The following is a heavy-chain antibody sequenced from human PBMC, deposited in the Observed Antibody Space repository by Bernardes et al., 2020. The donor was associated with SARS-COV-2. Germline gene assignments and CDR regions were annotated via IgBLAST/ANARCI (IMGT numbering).Heavy chain of an antibody. V-gene: IGHV1-2*04. J-gene: IGHJ4*02. CDR2: INPNSGGT. CDR3: ARTYSSGWYYFDY. CDR1: GYTFTGYY. D-gene: IGHD6-19*01. Sequence: ASVKVSCKASGYTFTGYYMHWVRQAPGQGLEWMGWINPNSGGTNYAQKFQGWVTMTRDTSISTAYMELSRLRSDDTAVYYCARTYSSGWYYFDYWGQGTLVTVSS.